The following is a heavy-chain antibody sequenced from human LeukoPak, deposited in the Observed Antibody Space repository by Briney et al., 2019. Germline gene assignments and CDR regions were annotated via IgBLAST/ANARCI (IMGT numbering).Heavy chain of an antibody. CDR3: ARVRGTALTAYPGYFDY. J-gene: IGHJ4*02. CDR2: ISGHSGNT. CDR1: GYSFASYG. V-gene: IGHV1-18*01. Sequence: ASVKVSCKISGYSFASYGISWVRQAPGQGLEWMGWISGHSGNTRYAQKFQGRVSMTTDTSTNTAYMELRSLRSDDTAVYYCARVRGTALTAYPGYFDYWGQGTLVTVSS. D-gene: IGHD2-21*02.